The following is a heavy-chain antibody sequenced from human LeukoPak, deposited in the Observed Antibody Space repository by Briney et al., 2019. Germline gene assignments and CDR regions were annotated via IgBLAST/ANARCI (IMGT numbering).Heavy chain of an antibody. CDR2: ISSSSSYI. J-gene: IGHJ5*02. V-gene: IGHV3-21*01. CDR1: GFTFSSYS. CDR3: ARDHPMVRGSNWFDP. Sequence: PGGSLRLSCAASGFTFSSYSMNWVRQAPGKGLEWVSSISSSSSYIYYADSVKGRFTISRDNAKNSLYLQMNSLRAEDTAVYYCARDHPMVRGSNWFDPWGQETLVTVSS. D-gene: IGHD3-10*01.